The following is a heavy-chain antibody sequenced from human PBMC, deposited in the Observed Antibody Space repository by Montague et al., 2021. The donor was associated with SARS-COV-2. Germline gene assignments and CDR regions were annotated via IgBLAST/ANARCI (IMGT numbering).Heavy chain of an antibody. Sequence: PALVKPTKTLTLTCTFSGLSLNTSGMCVSWIRQPPGKALEWLALIDWDEDQYYSTSLKTRLTISKDTSKNQVVLTMTNMDPIDTATYYCARSYGDYRDSYFDYWGQGTLVTVSS. D-gene: IGHD4-17*01. J-gene: IGHJ4*02. V-gene: IGHV2-70*01. CDR2: IDWDEDQ. CDR3: ARSYGDYRDSYFDY. CDR1: GLSLNTSGMC.